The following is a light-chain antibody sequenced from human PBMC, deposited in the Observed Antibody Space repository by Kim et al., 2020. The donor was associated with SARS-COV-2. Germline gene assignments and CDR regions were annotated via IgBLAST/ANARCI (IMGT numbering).Light chain of an antibody. CDR3: NSRASSGPVV. V-gene: IGLV3-19*01. Sequence: SSELTQDPAVSVALGQTVRITCQGDSLRSYYASWYQQKPGQAPVLVIYGKNNRPSGIPDRFSGSSSGNTASLTIPGAQAEDEADYYCNSRASSGPVVFGG. CDR2: GKN. J-gene: IGLJ2*01. CDR1: SLRSYY.